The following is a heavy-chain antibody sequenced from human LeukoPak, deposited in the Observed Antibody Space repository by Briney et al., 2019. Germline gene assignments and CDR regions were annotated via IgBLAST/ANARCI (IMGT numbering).Heavy chain of an antibody. V-gene: IGHV4-39*01. CDR3: ARQGQMTYSSGWYAPFDY. D-gene: IGHD6-19*01. CDR2: IYYSGST. J-gene: IGHJ4*02. CDR1: GGSISSSSYY. Sequence: PSETLSLTCTVSGGSISSSSYYWGWIRQPPGKGLEWIGSIYYSGSTYYNPSLKSRVTISVDTSKNQFSLKLSSVTAADTAVYYCARQGQMTYSSGWYAPFDYWGQGTLVTVSS.